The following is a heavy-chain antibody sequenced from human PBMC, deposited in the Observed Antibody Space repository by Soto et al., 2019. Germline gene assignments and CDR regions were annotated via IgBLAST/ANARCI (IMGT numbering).Heavy chain of an antibody. Sequence: QVQLQESGPGLVKPSQTLSLTCTVSGGSISSGGYYWSWIRQHPGKGLEWIGYIYYSGSTYYNPSLKSRDTISVDTSKNMLSRKRITMTAGDTAVYYCARDKLFTGYYQVAYYYGRDVSGQSTTVTVSS. V-gene: IGHV4-31*03. CDR1: GGSISSGGYY. CDR2: IYYSGST. D-gene: IGHD3-9*01. J-gene: IGHJ6*02. CDR3: ARDKLFTGYYQVAYYYGRDV.